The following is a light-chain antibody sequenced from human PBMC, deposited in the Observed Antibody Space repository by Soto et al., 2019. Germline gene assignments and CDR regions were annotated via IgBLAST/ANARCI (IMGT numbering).Light chain of an antibody. CDR3: QQYGSSFT. CDR1: QSVTSSY. J-gene: IGKJ3*01. CDR2: DAS. V-gene: IGKV3-20*01. Sequence: EIVLTQSPGTLSLSPGERATLSCRASQSVTSSYLAWYQQKPGQAPRLLIYDASTSATGIPDRFSGSGSGTDFTLTISRLEPEDFAVYYCQQYGSSFTFGPGTKVDIK.